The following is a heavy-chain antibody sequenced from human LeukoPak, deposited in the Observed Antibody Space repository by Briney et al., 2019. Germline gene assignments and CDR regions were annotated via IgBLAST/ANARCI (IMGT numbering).Heavy chain of an antibody. D-gene: IGHD3-16*02. CDR1: GDSVSSKSAA. CDR2: TYYRSKWSS. Sequence: SQTLSLTCAISGDSVSSKSAAWNWIRQSPSRGLEWLGRTYYRSKWSSGYAESVKSRLTVSPDTSKNQFSLKLSSVTAADTAVYYCARGRYYDYVWGSYRPGRYGMDVWGQGTTVTVSS. V-gene: IGHV6-1*01. J-gene: IGHJ6*02. CDR3: ARGRYYDYVWGSYRPGRYGMDV.